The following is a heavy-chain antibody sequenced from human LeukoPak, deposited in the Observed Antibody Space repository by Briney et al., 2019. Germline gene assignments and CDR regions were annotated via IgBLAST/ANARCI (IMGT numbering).Heavy chain of an antibody. CDR3: ARAMYNWYFDL. J-gene: IGHJ2*01. CDR2: INPNSGGT. Sequence: ASVKVACKASGYTFTGYYMQRMRQAPGQGLECMGRINPNSGGTNYAQKFQGRVTMTRDTSISTAYMELSRLRSDDTAVYYCARAMYNWYFDLWGRGTLVTVSS. V-gene: IGHV1-2*06. CDR1: GYTFTGYY. D-gene: IGHD1-14*01.